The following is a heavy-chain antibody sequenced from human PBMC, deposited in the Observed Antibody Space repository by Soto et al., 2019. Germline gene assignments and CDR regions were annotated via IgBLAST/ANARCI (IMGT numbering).Heavy chain of an antibody. CDR3: ARVYPPYDYIWGSYRNDAFDI. V-gene: IGHV1-18*01. Sequence: ASVKVSCKASGYTFTSYGISWVRQAPGQGLEWMGWISAYNGNTNYAQKLQGRVTMTTDTSTSTAYMGLRGLRSDDTAVYYCARVYPPYDYIWGSYRNDAFDIWGQGTMVTVSS. J-gene: IGHJ3*02. CDR1: GYTFTSYG. CDR2: ISAYNGNT. D-gene: IGHD3-16*02.